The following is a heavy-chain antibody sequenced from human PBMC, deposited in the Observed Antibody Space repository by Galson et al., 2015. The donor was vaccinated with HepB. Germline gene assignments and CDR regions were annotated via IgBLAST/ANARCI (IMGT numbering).Heavy chain of an antibody. J-gene: IGHJ4*02. Sequence: SLRLSCAASGFTFDDYVMHWVRQAPGKGLEWISLITWDGDTTYYADSVKGRFTISRDNSKNSLYLQMNSLRAEDTALYYCAKDREDDYGTSFDHWGQGTLVTVSS. CDR2: ITWDGDTT. V-gene: IGHV3-43D*03. CDR3: AKDREDDYGTSFDH. CDR1: GFTFDDYV. D-gene: IGHD4-17*01.